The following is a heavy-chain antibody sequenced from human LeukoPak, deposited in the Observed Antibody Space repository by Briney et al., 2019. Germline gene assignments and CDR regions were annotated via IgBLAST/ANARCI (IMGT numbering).Heavy chain of an antibody. CDR1: GYTFTSSA. CDR2: SNGANGNT. CDR3: ARGAGEGSWLIDY. J-gene: IGHJ4*02. D-gene: IGHD3-16*01. Sequence: ASVKVSCKASGYTFTSSAMHWVRQAPGQRLEWMGCSNGANGNTEYSHEFQGRVTITRDTSARTAYMELSSLRSEDTAVYYCARGAGEGSWLIDYWGQGTLVIVSS. V-gene: IGHV1-3*02.